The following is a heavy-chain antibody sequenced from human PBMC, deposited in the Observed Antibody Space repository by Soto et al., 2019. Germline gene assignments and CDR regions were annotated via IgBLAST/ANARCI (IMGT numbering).Heavy chain of an antibody. CDR1: GGTFSRYA. V-gene: IGHV1-69*13. CDR2: ITPMFGTA. J-gene: IGHJ4*02. Sequence: SVKVSCKASGGTFSRYAISWVRQAPGQGLEWMGGITPMFGTANYAQKFQGRVTITADESTSTAYMELSSLRSEDTALYYCARQFHYESSGCYYAYWGQGTLVTVSS. D-gene: IGHD3-22*01. CDR3: ARQFHYESSGCYYAY.